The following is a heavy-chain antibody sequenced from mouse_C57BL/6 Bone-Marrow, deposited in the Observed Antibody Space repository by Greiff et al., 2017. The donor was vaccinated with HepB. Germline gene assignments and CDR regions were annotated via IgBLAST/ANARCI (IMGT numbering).Heavy chain of an antibody. J-gene: IGHJ1*03. CDR1: GFTFSSYA. Sequence: EVHLVESGGGLVKPGGSLKLSCAASGFTFSSYAMSWVRQTPEKRLEWVATISDGGSYTYYPDNVKGRFTISRDNAKNNLYLQMSHLKSEDTAMYYCARDNYYGSYWYFDVWGTGTTVTVSS. CDR2: ISDGGSYT. CDR3: ARDNYYGSYWYFDV. V-gene: IGHV5-4*01. D-gene: IGHD1-1*01.